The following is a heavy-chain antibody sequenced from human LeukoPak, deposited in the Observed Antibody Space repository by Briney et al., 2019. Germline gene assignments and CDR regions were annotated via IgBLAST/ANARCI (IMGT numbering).Heavy chain of an antibody. Sequence: PGGSLRLSCAASGFTFGSYWMHWVRQAPGKGLVWVSRINSDGSSTSYADSVKGRFTISRDNAKNTLYLQMNSLRAEDTAVYYCALNRGGSTRFDPWGQGTLVTVSS. CDR1: GFTFGSYW. V-gene: IGHV3-74*01. CDR2: INSDGSST. D-gene: IGHD1/OR15-1a*01. CDR3: ALNRGGSTRFDP. J-gene: IGHJ5*02.